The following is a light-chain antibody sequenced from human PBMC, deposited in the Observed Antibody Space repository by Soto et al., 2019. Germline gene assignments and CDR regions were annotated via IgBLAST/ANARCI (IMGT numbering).Light chain of an antibody. V-gene: IGKV1-16*02. CDR3: QQYHTCPVT. J-gene: IGKJ4*01. CDR2: GAS. CDR1: QDINNF. Sequence: DIQMTQSPSSLSASVGDTVTITCRASQDINNFLAWFQQKPGEAPRSLISGASTLQNGVPSKFSGSGSGTDFTLTISSLQPEDFATYYCQQYHTCPVTFGGGTKVEIK.